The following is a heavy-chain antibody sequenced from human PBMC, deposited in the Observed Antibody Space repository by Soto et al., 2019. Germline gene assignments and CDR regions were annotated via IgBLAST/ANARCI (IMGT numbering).Heavy chain of an antibody. CDR2: IYHSGST. CDR3: ARVSGSYYYGMDV. CDR1: GGSISSGGYS. V-gene: IGHV4-30-2*01. Sequence: SETLSLTCAVSGGSISSGGYSWSWIRQPPGKGLEWIGYIYHSGSTYYNPSLKSRVTISVDTSKNQFSLKLNSVTAADTAVYYCARVSGSYYYGMDVWGQGTTVTVSS. J-gene: IGHJ6*02.